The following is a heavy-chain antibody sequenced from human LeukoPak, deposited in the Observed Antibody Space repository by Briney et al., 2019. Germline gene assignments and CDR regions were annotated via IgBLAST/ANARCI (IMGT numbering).Heavy chain of an antibody. D-gene: IGHD2-2*01. Sequence: SGTLSLTCAVSGGSITSNNWWSWVRQAPGKGLEWIGEMFHSGTTKYNPSLKSRVTISFDTSKNQFSLNLRSVTAADTAVYFCANKVYCSTTSCYHAGYWGQGTLVTVSS. V-gene: IGHV4-4*02. CDR1: GGSITSNNW. J-gene: IGHJ4*02. CDR3: ANKVYCSTTSCYHAGY. CDR2: MFHSGTT.